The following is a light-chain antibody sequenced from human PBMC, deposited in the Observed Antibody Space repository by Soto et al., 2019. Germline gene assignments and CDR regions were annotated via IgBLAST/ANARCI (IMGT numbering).Light chain of an antibody. V-gene: IGKV3-20*01. CDR3: QQYGSSPTLT. CDR2: GAS. CDR1: QSVSSSY. J-gene: IGKJ4*01. Sequence: EIVLTQSPATLSLSPGERATLSCRAIQSVSSSYLAWYQQKPGQAPRLLIYGASSRATGIPDRFSGSGSGTDFTLTISRLEPEDFAVYYCQQYGSSPTLTFGGGTKVDIK.